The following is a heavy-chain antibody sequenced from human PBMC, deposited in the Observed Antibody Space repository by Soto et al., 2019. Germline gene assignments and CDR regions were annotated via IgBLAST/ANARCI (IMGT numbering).Heavy chain of an antibody. J-gene: IGHJ4*02. CDR2: INPNSGGT. Sequence: GASVKVSCKASGYTFTGYYMHWVRQAPGQGLEWMGWINPNSGGTNYAQKFQGWVTMTRDTSISTAYMELSRLRSDDTAVYYCVRVAVYYDSSGYPASFDYWGQGTLVTVSS. CDR1: GYTFTGYY. V-gene: IGHV1-2*04. CDR3: VRVAVYYDSSGYPASFDY. D-gene: IGHD3-22*01.